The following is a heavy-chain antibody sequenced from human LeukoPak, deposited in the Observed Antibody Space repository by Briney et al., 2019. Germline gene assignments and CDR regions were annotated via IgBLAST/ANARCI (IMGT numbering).Heavy chain of an antibody. CDR3: ARNSDWNVDY. D-gene: IGHD1-1*01. Sequence: ASVKVSCKASGYTFTTYGITWIRQAPGQGLEWLGWISPYNGATEYAQNLQDRVSMTTDTSTNTAYIEVRSLKSDDTAVYYCARNSDWNVDYWGQGTLVTVSS. CDR2: ISPYNGAT. V-gene: IGHV1-18*01. CDR1: GYTFTTYG. J-gene: IGHJ4*02.